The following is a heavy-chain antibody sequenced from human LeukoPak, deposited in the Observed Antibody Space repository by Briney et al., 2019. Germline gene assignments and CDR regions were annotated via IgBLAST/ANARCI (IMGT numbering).Heavy chain of an antibody. V-gene: IGHV3-23*01. J-gene: IGHJ4*02. D-gene: IGHD2-8*01. CDR2: ISGSGGST. CDR3: AKDRICTNGVCFFDY. CDR1: GFTFSSHA. Sequence: PGGSLRLSCAASGFTFSSHAMSWVRQAPGKGLEWVSAISGSGGSTYYADSVKGRFTISRDNSKNTLYLQMNSLRAEDTAVYYCAKDRICTNGVCFFDYWGQGTLVTVSS.